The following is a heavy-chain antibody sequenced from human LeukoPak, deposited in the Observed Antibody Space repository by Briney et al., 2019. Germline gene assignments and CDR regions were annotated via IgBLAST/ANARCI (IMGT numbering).Heavy chain of an antibody. CDR3: ARPKTGMAAADYRTFVYDS. V-gene: IGHV1-2*02. J-gene: IGHJ4*02. CDR1: GYTFTGYY. CDR2: INPNSGGT. Sequence: ASVKVSCKASGYTFTGYYMHWVRQAPGQGLEWMGWINPNSGGTNYAQKFQGRVTMTRDTSISTAYMELSRLRSDDTAVYYCARPKTGMAAADYRTFVYDSCGQGTLVTVSS. D-gene: IGHD6-13*01.